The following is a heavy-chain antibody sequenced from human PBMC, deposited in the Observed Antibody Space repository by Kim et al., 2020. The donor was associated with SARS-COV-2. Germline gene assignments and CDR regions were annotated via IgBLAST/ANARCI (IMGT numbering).Heavy chain of an antibody. CDR3: ARGAEDYYDSSGYYYYGMDV. D-gene: IGHD3-22*01. V-gene: IGHV3-33*08. Sequence: GGSLRLSCAASGFTFSSYGMHWVRQAPGKGLEWVAVIWYDGNNKYYADSVKGRFTISRDNSKNTLYLQMNSLRAEDTAVYYCARGAEDYYDSSGYYYYGMDVWGQGTTVTVSS. CDR2: IWYDGNNK. CDR1: GFTFSSYG. J-gene: IGHJ6*02.